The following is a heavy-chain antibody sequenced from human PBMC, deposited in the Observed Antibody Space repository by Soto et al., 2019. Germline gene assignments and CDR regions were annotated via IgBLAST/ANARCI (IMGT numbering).Heavy chain of an antibody. Sequence: PSETLSLTCTVSGGSISSYYWSWIRQPPGKGLEWIGYIYYSGSTNYNPSLKSRVTISVDTSKNQFSLELSSVTAADTAVYYCARLFLSYDFWSGYVYYFDYWGQGTLVTSPQ. CDR1: GGSISSYY. CDR2: IYYSGST. V-gene: IGHV4-59*08. CDR3: ARLFLSYDFWSGYVYYFDY. J-gene: IGHJ4*02. D-gene: IGHD3-3*01.